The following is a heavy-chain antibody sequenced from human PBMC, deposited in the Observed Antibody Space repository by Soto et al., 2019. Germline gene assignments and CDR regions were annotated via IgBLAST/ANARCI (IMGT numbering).Heavy chain of an antibody. V-gene: IGHV3-7*05. J-gene: IGHJ6*02. CDR1: GFTFRTYW. Sequence: EVQVVESGGGLVQPGGSLRLSWGASGFTFRTYWLSWVRKVPGKGLEWVPNINQDGSEKNYVDSVKGRFTISRDNAKNSLYLQMSGLRAEDTALYYCARDGSTSWYSYDYHGMDVWGQGTTVTFSS. CDR2: INQDGSEK. CDR3: ARDGSTSWYSYDYHGMDV. D-gene: IGHD5-18*01.